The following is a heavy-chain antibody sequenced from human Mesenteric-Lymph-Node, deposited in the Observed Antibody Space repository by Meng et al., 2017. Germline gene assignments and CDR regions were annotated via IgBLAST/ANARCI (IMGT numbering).Heavy chain of an antibody. CDR3: AKSGDPGAFDI. Sequence: GESLKISCAASGFTFSSYWMHWVRQAPGKGLVWVSRINSDGSSTSYADSVKGRFTISRDNAKNTLYLQMNSLRAEDTAVYYCAKSGDPGAFDIWGQGTMVTVSS. CDR1: GFTFSSYW. V-gene: IGHV3-74*01. D-gene: IGHD1-26*01. CDR2: INSDGSST. J-gene: IGHJ3*02.